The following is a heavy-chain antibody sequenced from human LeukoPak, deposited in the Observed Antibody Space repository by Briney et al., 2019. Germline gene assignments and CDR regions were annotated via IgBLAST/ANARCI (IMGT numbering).Heavy chain of an antibody. CDR1: GGSISSSSYY. Sequence: SETLSLTCTVSGGSISSSSYYWGWIRQPPGKGLEWIGSIYYSGSTYYNPSLKSRVTISVDTSKNQFSLKLSSVTAADTAVYYCARDSGIAVAGTDYWGQGTLVTVSS. D-gene: IGHD6-19*01. V-gene: IGHV4-39*07. CDR2: IYYSGST. J-gene: IGHJ4*02. CDR3: ARDSGIAVAGTDY.